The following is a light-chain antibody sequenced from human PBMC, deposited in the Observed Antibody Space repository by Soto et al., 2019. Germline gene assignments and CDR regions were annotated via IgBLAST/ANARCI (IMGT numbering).Light chain of an antibody. V-gene: IGKV3-15*01. CDR3: QQYNNWPPLT. CDR2: CVS. Sequence: DRIMTQFPATLSVSPGESFTLSCRAIQSVSSNLAWYQQKPGQAPSLLIYCVSNRATGIPARFSGSGSETKFTLTISSLQSEDFAVYYCQQYNNWPPLTFGGGTQVEIK. J-gene: IGKJ4*01. CDR1: QSVSSN.